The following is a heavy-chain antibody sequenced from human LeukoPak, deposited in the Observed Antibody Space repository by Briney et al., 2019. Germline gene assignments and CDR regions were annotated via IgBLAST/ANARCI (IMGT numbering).Heavy chain of an antibody. CDR3: AKEGGSSSWYASGAFDI. Sequence: GGSLRLSCAASGFTFSSYAMSWVRQAPGKGLEWVSAISGSGGSTYYADSVKGRFTISRDNSKNTLYLQMNSLRAEDTAVYYCAKEGGSSSWYASGAFDIWGQGTMVTVSS. CDR1: GFTFSSYA. J-gene: IGHJ3*02. V-gene: IGHV3-23*01. CDR2: ISGSGGST. D-gene: IGHD6-13*01.